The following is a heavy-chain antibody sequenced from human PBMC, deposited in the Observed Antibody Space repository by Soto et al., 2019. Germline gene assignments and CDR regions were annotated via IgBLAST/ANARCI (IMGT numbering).Heavy chain of an antibody. CDR3: ATWVDYGELEGFDF. V-gene: IGHV1-2*04. CDR2: VDPNGGGS. Sequence: ASVKVSCKTSGYSFTDYKLHWVRQAPGQGLEWMGWVDPNGGGSNSAQKFQGSVTMTWDTSITTAYLDLTRLTTNDTATYFCATWVDYGELEGFDFWGQGNLVTVSS. J-gene: IGHJ4*02. D-gene: IGHD4-17*01. CDR1: GYSFTDYK.